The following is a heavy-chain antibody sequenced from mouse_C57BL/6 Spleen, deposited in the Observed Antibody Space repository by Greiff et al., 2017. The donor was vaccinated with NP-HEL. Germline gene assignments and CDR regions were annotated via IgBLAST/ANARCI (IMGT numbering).Heavy chain of an antibody. J-gene: IGHJ3*01. V-gene: IGHV5-17*01. CDR3: ARQRDYYGSTSGFAY. CDR2: ISSGSSTI. CDR1: GFTFSDYG. Sequence: EVKLVESGGGLVKPGGSLKLSCAASGFTFSDYGMHWVRQAPEQGLEWVAYISSGSSTIYYADTVKGRFTISRDNAKNTLFLQMTRLRSEDTAMYYCARQRDYYGSTSGFAYWGQGTLVTVSA. D-gene: IGHD1-1*01.